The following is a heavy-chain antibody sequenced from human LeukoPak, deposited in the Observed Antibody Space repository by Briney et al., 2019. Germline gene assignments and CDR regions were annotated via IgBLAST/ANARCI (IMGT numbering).Heavy chain of an antibody. V-gene: IGHV1-2*02. J-gene: IGHJ3*02. CDR2: ITPNSDGT. Sequence: ASVKVSCKTSGYTVTGYYIHWVRQAPGQGLEWMGWITPNSDGTDYAQKFQGRVTMTRDASITTAYMELSSLRSDDTAVYYCARGYLWFGWAGYDAFDIWGQGTMVTVSS. D-gene: IGHD3-10*01. CDR3: ARGYLWFGWAGYDAFDI. CDR1: GYTVTGYY.